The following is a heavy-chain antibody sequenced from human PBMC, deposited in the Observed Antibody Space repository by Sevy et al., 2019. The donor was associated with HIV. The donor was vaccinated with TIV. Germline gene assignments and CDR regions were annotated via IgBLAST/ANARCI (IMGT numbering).Heavy chain of an antibody. CDR1: GGSISSGSYY. J-gene: IGHJ6*02. Sequence: SETLSLTCTVSGGSISSGSYYWGWIRQPPGKGLEWIGSIYYSGSTYYNPSLKSRVTISVDTSKNQFSLKLSSVTAADTAVYYCARLAYYGSGSYGRMDVWGQGTTVTVSS. V-gene: IGHV4-39*01. CDR2: IYYSGST. CDR3: ARLAYYGSGSYGRMDV. D-gene: IGHD3-10*01.